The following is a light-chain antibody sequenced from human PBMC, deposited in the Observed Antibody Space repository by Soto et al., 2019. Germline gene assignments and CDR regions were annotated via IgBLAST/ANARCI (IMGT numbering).Light chain of an antibody. CDR2: DVT. J-gene: IGLJ1*01. CDR1: SSDVGYYNH. CDR3: SSYASSSTYV. V-gene: IGLV2-14*03. Sequence: QSVLTQPACVSVSPGQSITSSCTGTSSDVGYYNHVSWYQQHPGKAPKLMIYDVTNRPSGVSNRFFGSKSGNTASLTISGLQAEDEADYYCSSYASSSTYVFGTGTKVTVL.